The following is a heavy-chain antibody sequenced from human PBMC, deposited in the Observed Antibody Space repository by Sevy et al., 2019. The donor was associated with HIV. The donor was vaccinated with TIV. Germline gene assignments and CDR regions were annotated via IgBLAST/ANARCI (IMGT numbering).Heavy chain of an antibody. J-gene: IGHJ6*02. CDR2: IYPGDSDT. Sequence: GESLKISCKGSGYSFTSYWIGWVRQMPGKGLEWMGIIYPGDSDTRDSPSFQGQVTISADKSISTAYLQWSSLKASDTAMYYCARSHLGYCTNGVCYDHYYYGMDVWGQGTTVTVSS. CDR1: GYSFTSYW. CDR3: ARSHLGYCTNGVCYDHYYYGMDV. V-gene: IGHV5-51*01. D-gene: IGHD2-8*01.